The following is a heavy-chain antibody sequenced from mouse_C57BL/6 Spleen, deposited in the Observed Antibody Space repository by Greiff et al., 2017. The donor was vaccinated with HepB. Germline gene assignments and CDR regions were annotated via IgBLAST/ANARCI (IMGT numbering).Heavy chain of an antibody. CDR2: IDPSDSYT. Sequence: VQLQQPGAELVKPGASVKLSCKASGYTFTSYWLQWVKQRPGQGLEWIGEIDPSDSYTNYNQKFKGKATLTVDTSYSTAYMQLSSLTSEDSAVYYCARLNLYFDVWGTGTTVTVSS. CDR3: ARLNLYFDV. CDR1: GYTFTSYW. V-gene: IGHV1-50*01. J-gene: IGHJ1*03.